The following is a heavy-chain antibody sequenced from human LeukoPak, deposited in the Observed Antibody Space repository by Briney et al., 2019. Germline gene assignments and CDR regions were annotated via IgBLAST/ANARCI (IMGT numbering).Heavy chain of an antibody. V-gene: IGHV3-53*01. D-gene: IGHD1-20*01. CDR3: ARANNCIDY. Sequence: GGCLRPSCAASGFTVSSNYMSWVRQAPGKGLEWVSVIYSGGSTYYADSVKGRFTISRDNSKNTLYLQMNSLRAEDTAVYYCARANNCIDYWGQGTLVTVSS. CDR1: GFTVSSNY. J-gene: IGHJ4*02. CDR2: IYSGGST.